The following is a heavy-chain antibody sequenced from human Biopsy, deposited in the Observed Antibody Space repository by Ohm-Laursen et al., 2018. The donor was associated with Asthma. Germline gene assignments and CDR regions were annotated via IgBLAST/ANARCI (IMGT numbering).Heavy chain of an antibody. CDR3: ARCQVGYSSGWSLLLKKIYYSGMDV. D-gene: IGHD6-19*01. V-gene: IGHV1-69*13. Sequence: GASVTVSCKAPGGTFSNFAISWVRQAPGQGLEWLGGIMTVFGTTNYAQKFQGRVTINADESTSTVYMEVTSLRSEDTAIYYCARCQVGYSSGWSLLLKKIYYSGMDVWGQGTAVTVSS. CDR2: IMTVFGTT. CDR1: GGTFSNFA. J-gene: IGHJ6*02.